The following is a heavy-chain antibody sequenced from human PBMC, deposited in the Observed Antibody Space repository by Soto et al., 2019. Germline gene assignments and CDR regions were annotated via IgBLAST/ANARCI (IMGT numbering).Heavy chain of an antibody. CDR3: ARVAIHATRPFDY. Sequence: GGSLRLSCAASGFIFNSYWMSWVRQAPGKGLEWVANIKQDGSETYNVDSVNSRLTITRDNARNSVYLQMDSLRAEDTAVYYCARVAIHATRPFDYWGQGTLVTVSA. V-gene: IGHV3-7*01. CDR1: GFIFNSYW. CDR2: IKQDGSET. D-gene: IGHD2-15*01. J-gene: IGHJ4*02.